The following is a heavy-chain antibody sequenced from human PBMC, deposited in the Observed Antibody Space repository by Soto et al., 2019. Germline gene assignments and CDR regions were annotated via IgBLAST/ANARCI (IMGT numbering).Heavy chain of an antibody. CDR2: IYYSGST. J-gene: IGHJ3*02. Sequence: SETLSLTCTVSGGSISSGGYYWSWIRQHPGKGLEWIGYIYYSGSTYYNPSLKSRVTISVDTSKNQFSLKLSSVTAADTAVYYCARDMGSSSTFDAFDIWGQRTMVTVSS. V-gene: IGHV4-31*03. D-gene: IGHD6-6*01. CDR3: ARDMGSSSTFDAFDI. CDR1: GGSISSGGYY.